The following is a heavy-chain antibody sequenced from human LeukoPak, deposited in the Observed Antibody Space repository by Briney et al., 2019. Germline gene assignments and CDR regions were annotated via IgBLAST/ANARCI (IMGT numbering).Heavy chain of an antibody. Sequence: SETLSLTCTVSGGSISGYYWSSIRQPAGKGLEWIGRIYSTGSTNYNPSLKSRVTMSVDTSKNQFSLKLSSVTAADTAVYYCARDKIEWAITGTTEGNYYYYGMDVWGQGTTVTVSS. V-gene: IGHV4-4*07. CDR1: GGSISGYY. J-gene: IGHJ6*02. D-gene: IGHD1-7*01. CDR3: ARDKIEWAITGTTEGNYYYYGMDV. CDR2: IYSTGST.